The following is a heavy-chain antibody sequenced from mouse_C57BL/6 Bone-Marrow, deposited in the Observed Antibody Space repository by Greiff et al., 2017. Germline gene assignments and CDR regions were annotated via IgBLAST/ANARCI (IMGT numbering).Heavy chain of an antibody. D-gene: IGHD1-1*01. CDR1: GYAFSSSW. V-gene: IGHV1-82*01. CDR3: EGITTEVATGGMDY. Sequence: VQLQQSGPELVKPGASVKISCKASGYAFSSSWMNWVKQRPGKGLEWIGRIYPGDGDTNYNGKFKGKATLTADKSSSTAYMQLSSLTSEDSAVYFCEGITTEVATGGMDYWGQGTSVTVSS. CDR2: IYPGDGDT. J-gene: IGHJ4*01.